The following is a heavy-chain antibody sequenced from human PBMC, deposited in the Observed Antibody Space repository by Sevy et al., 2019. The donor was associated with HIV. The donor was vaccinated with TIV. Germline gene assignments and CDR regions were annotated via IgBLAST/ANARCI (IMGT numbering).Heavy chain of an antibody. V-gene: IGHV3-64*01. Sequence: GGSLRLSCAASGFTFSTYAMYWARQPPGKGLEYVSAISGGGGNTYYGTSVKGRFTVSRDNAKNTLYLQMGSLRAEDMAVYFCARKYHDTSGYPRYSMDVWGQGTTVTVSS. CDR2: ISGGGGNT. D-gene: IGHD3-22*01. CDR1: GFTFSTYA. J-gene: IGHJ6*02. CDR3: ARKYHDTSGYPRYSMDV.